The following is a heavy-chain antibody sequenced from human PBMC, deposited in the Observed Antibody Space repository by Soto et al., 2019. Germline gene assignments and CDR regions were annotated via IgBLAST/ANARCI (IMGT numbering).Heavy chain of an antibody. CDR1: GYSFTTYW. CDR3: ARRNAIGYYYYAMDV. J-gene: IGHJ6*02. V-gene: IGHV5-51*01. CDR2: IYPGDSDT. Sequence: GEFLKISCKGSGYSFTTYWIAWVRQMPGKGLEWMGIIYPGDSDTRYSPSFQGQVTISADKSISTAYLQWSSLKASDTAMYYCARRNAIGYYYYAMDVWGQGTTVTVSS. D-gene: IGHD2-8*01.